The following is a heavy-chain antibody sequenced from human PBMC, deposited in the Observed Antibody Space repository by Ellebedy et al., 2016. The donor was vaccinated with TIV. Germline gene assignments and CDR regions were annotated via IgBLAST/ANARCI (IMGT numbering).Heavy chain of an antibody. D-gene: IGHD2-2*01. Sequence: GESLKISCTTSGFPFGDYAMSWFRQAPGKGMQWVAFIISQTYGGTAAHAASVQGRFTISRHDSNSIAYLQMNSLEIGDTAVYFCTREVPRREFDHWGQGTLVTVSS. V-gene: IGHV3-49*03. CDR3: TREVPRREFDH. CDR2: IISQTYGGTA. CDR1: GFPFGDYA. J-gene: IGHJ4*02.